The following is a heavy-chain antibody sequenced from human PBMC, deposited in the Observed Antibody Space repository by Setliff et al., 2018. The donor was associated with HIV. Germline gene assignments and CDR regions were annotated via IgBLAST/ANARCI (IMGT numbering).Heavy chain of an antibody. CDR2: IYTSGTT. J-gene: IGHJ6*03. CDR3: ARVSSTYWYSIFRNYYYHMDV. Sequence: PSETLSLTCTVSGGSISGYYWTWIRQSAGKGLEWIGRIYTSGTTTYNPSLESRLTISVDTSKTQFSLKLSSVTAADTAVYYCARVSSTYWYSIFRNYYYHMDVWGKGTTVTVSS. CDR1: GGSISGYY. V-gene: IGHV4-4*07. D-gene: IGHD2-8*02.